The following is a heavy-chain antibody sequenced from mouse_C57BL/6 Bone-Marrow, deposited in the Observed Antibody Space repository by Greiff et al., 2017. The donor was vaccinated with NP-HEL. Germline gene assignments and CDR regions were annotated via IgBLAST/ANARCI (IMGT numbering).Heavy chain of an antibody. CDR3: TRAPWAWFAY. V-gene: IGHV6-6*01. J-gene: IGHJ3*01. Sequence: EVMLVESGGGLVQPGGSMKLSCAASGFAFSDAWMDWVRQSPEKGLEWVAEIRNKANNHATYYAESVKGRFTISRDDSKSSVYLQMNSLRAEDTGIYYCTRAPWAWFAYWGQGTLVTVSA. CDR2: IRNKANNHAT. D-gene: IGHD4-1*01. CDR1: GFAFSDAW.